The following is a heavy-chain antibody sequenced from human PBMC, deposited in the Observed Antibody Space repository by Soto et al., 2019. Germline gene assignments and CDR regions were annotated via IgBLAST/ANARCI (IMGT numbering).Heavy chain of an antibody. J-gene: IGHJ5*02. CDR3: ARGEYTYGPEGNWFGP. Sequence: QVQLQESGPGLVKPSQTLSLTCTLSGASISSGGYYWSWIRQLPGKGLEWIGYIYYTGNTRYNPSLKSRLIISVDTSNNYFPLELSSMPAADTAIYYGARGEYTYGPEGNWFGPWGQGILVTVSS. D-gene: IGHD5-18*01. V-gene: IGHV4-31*03. CDR2: IYYTGNT. CDR1: GASISSGGYY.